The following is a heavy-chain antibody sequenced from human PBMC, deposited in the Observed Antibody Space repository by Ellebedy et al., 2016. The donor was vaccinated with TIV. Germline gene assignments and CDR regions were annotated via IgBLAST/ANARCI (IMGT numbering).Heavy chain of an antibody. CDR3: ARDPVGVGPAFDV. J-gene: IGHJ3*01. Sequence: PGGSLRLSCAASGFTFSNYAMCWVRQAPGKGLEWVSTINGEATYYADSVRGRFTVSRDNARNTVYLQMNSLRAEDTAIYYCARDPVGVGPAFDVWGQGTMVTVSS. CDR1: GFTFSNYA. V-gene: IGHV3-23*01. D-gene: IGHD4-23*01. CDR2: INGEAT.